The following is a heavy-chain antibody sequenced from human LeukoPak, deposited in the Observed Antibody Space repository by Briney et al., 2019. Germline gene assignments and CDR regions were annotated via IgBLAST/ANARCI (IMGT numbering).Heavy chain of an antibody. CDR1: GFTFTSSA. J-gene: IGHJ6*02. V-gene: IGHV1-58*01. Sequence: SVKVSCKASGFTFTSSAVQWVRQARGQRLEWIGWIVVGSGNTNYAQKFQERVTITRDKSTSTAYMELSRLRYEDTAVYYCAAPKYSSSWYRGIDYYYYGMDVWGQGTTVTVSS. CDR2: IVVGSGNT. D-gene: IGHD6-13*01. CDR3: AAPKYSSSWYRGIDYYYYGMDV.